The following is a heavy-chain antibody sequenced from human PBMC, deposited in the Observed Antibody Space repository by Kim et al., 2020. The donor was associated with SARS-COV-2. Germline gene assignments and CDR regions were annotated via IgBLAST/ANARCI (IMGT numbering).Heavy chain of an antibody. V-gene: IGHV4-31*03. D-gene: IGHD6-13*01. CDR1: GGSISSGGYY. CDR2: IYYSGST. CDR3: ARGAAGGSSSWYSQNWFDP. Sequence: SETLSLTCTVSGGSISSGGYYWSWIRQHPGKGLEWIGYIYYSGSTYYNPSLKSRVTISVDTSKNQFSLKLSSVTAADTAVYYCARGAAGGSSSWYSQNWFDPWPGNPGHRLL. J-gene: IGHJ5*02.